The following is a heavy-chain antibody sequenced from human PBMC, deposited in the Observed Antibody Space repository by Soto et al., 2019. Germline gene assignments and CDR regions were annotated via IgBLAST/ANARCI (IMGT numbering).Heavy chain of an antibody. V-gene: IGHV3-30-3*01. CDR3: ARDSSGWYKFDY. CDR1: GFTFSDYA. CDR2: ISRDGTNK. J-gene: IGHJ4*02. D-gene: IGHD6-19*01. Sequence: PGGSLRLSCVASGFTFSDYAMDWVRQAPGKGLEWVTVISRDGTNKYYADSVKGRFTISRDNSKNTLYLQMNSLTVEDTALYYCARDSSGWYKFDYWGQGTAVTVSS.